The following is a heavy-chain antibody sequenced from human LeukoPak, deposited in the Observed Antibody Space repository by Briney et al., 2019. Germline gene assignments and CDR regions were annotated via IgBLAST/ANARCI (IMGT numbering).Heavy chain of an antibody. Sequence: GGSLRLSCAASGFTFSTYTMYWVRHPPGKRLEWVSIIGSSGGGIHYADSVKGRFTISRDNSKNALFLQMNSLRVEDTAVYYCAIDPNWGTHSWGQGVLVTVSS. CDR2: IGSSGGGI. CDR1: GFTFSTYT. D-gene: IGHD7-27*01. V-gene: IGHV3-23*01. J-gene: IGHJ4*02. CDR3: AIDPNWGTHS.